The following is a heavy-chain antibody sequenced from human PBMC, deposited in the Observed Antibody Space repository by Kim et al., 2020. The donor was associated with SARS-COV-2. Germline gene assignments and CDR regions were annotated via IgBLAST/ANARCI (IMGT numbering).Heavy chain of an antibody. J-gene: IGHJ3*02. CDR2: IWYDGSNK. CDR1: GFTFSSYA. Sequence: GGSLRLSCAASGFTFSSYAMHWVRQAPGKGLEWVAVIWYDGSNKYYADSVKGRFTISRDNSKNTLYLQMNSLRAEDTAVYYCAKDPGYQAFDIWGQGTMVTVSS. V-gene: IGHV3-33*06. CDR3: AKDPGYQAFDI. D-gene: IGHD2-15*01.